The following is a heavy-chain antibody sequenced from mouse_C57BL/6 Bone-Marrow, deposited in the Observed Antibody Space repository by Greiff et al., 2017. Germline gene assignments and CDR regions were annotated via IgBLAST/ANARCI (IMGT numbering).Heavy chain of an antibody. CDR3: ARLELDYDDFDY. CDR1: GYTFTSYG. CDR2: IYPRSGNT. D-gene: IGHD2-4*01. V-gene: IGHV1-81*01. J-gene: IGHJ2*01. Sequence: VQLQQSGAELARPGASVKLSCKASGYTFTSYGISWVKQRTGQGLEWIGEIYPRSGNTYYNEKFKGKATLTADKSSSTAYMELRSLTSEDSAVYFCARLELDYDDFDYWGQGTTLTVYS.